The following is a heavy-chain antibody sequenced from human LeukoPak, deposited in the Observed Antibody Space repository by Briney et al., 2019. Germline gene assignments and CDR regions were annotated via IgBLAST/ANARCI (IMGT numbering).Heavy chain of an antibody. Sequence: SETLSLTCAVSGGSISNSNWWTWVRQPPGKGLEWLGEIYHSGSTNYNPSLRSRVTTSVDRSKNQFALKLTSVTAADTAVYYCARGQGSYGDYCGQGTLVIVSS. CDR1: GGSISNSNW. D-gene: IGHD5-18*01. CDR3: ARGQGSYGDY. V-gene: IGHV4-4*02. J-gene: IGHJ4*02. CDR2: IYHSGST.